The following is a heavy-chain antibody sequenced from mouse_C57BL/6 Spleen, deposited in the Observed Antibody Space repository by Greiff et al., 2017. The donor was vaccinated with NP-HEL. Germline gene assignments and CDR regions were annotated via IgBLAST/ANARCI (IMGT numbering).Heavy chain of an antibody. D-gene: IGHD1-1*01. J-gene: IGHJ3*01. CDR1: GFNIKDDY. CDR2: IDPENGDT. Sequence: VQLQQSGAELVRPGASVKLSCTASGFNIKDDYMHWVKQRPEQGLEWIGWIDPENGDTEYASKFQGKATITADTSSNTAYLQLSSLTSEDTAVYYCTTSGYYGSRGFADWGQGTLVTVSA. V-gene: IGHV14-4*01. CDR3: TTSGYYGSRGFAD.